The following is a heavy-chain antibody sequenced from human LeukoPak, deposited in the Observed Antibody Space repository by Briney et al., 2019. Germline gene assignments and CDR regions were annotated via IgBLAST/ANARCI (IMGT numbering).Heavy chain of an antibody. CDR1: GFTFSSYA. J-gene: IGHJ4*02. V-gene: IGHV3-30*01. CDR3: ATLPRSTTFDY. Sequence: PGRSLRLSCAASGFTFSSYAMHWVRQAPGKGLEWVAVISYDGSNKYYADSVKGRFTISRDNSKSTLYLQMNSLRAEDTAVYYCATLPRSTTFDYWGQGTLVTVSS. CDR2: ISYDGSNK. D-gene: IGHD2-2*01.